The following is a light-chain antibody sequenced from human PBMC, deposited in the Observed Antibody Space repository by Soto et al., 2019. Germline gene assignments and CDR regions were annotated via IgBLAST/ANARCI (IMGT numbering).Light chain of an antibody. Sequence: EIVLTQSPATLSLSPGERATLSCRASQSFSSYLAWYQQKPGQAPRLLIYDASKRATGIPARLSGRGSGTDFTLTISSLEPEDFAVYYCQQRSNWPPVITFGQGTRLEMK. J-gene: IGKJ5*01. V-gene: IGKV3-11*01. CDR2: DAS. CDR3: QQRSNWPPVIT. CDR1: QSFSSY.